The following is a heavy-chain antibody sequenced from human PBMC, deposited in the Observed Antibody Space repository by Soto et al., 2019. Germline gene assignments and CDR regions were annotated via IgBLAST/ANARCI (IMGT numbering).Heavy chain of an antibody. CDR2: ISSNSAYI. CDR1: GFTFRSFT. CDR3: TRDASRDSSARGWFDP. D-gene: IGHD6-13*01. V-gene: IGHV3-21*01. J-gene: IGHJ5*02. Sequence: LILSCAASGFTFRSFTMNWVRQAPGKGLECVSTISSNSAYIYYTDALRGRFTISRDNAKNSLHLQMNSLRAEDTAVYYCTRDASRDSSARGWFDPWGPGTLVTSPQ.